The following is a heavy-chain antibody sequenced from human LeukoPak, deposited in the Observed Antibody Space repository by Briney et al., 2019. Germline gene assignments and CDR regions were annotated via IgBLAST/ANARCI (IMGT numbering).Heavy chain of an antibody. D-gene: IGHD2-2*01. CDR2: INGGDDRT. J-gene: IGHJ4*02. CDR1: RIAFRGYA. V-gene: IGHV3-23*01. Sequence: GGSLRLSCAGSRIAFRGYAMSWVRQAPGKGLEWVSGINGGDDRTYYADSVKGRFTISRDNSKNTLYLQMNSLRAEDTAVYYCAREGVVVPAAWVYFDYWGQGTLVTVSS. CDR3: AREGVVVPAAWVYFDY.